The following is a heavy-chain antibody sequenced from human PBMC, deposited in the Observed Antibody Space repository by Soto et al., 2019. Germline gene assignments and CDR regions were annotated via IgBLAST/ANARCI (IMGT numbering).Heavy chain of an antibody. J-gene: IGHJ5*02. CDR3: ARGFGGATTVLRHWFDP. Sequence: KASETLSLTCAVYGGSFSGYYWSWIRQPPGKGLEWIGEINHSGSTNYNPSLKSRVTISVDTSKNQFSLKLSSVTAADTAVYYCARGFGGATTVLRHWFDPWGQGTLVTVSS. D-gene: IGHD1-26*01. CDR1: GGSFSGYY. CDR2: INHSGST. V-gene: IGHV4-34*01.